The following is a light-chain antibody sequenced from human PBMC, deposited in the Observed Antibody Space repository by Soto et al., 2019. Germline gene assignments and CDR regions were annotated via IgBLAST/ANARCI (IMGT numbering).Light chain of an antibody. CDR3: QQYYSATLT. Sequence: DIVMTQSPDSLAVSLGERATSNCKSSQSVLYSSNNKNYLAWYQQKPGQPPKLLIYWASTRESGVPDRFSGSGSGTDFTLTTSSLQAEDLAVYYCQQYYSATLTFGEGTKVDIX. CDR2: WAS. J-gene: IGKJ1*01. V-gene: IGKV4-1*01. CDR1: QSVLYSSNNKNY.